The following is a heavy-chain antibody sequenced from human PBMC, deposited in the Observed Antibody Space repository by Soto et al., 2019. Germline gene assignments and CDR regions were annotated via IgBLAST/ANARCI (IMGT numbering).Heavy chain of an antibody. CDR2: INAGNGNT. V-gene: IGHV1-3*01. CDR1: GYTFTSYA. CDR3: ARDRYCSGGSCYLDDFDL. D-gene: IGHD2-15*01. Sequence: QVQLVQAGAEVKKPGASVKVSCKASGYTFTSYAMHWVRQAPGQRLEWMGWINAGNGNTKYSQKFQGRVTITRDTYASKAYMELSILRSEDTAVYYCARDRYCSGGSCYLDDFDLCGKGTMVTVSS. J-gene: IGHJ3*01.